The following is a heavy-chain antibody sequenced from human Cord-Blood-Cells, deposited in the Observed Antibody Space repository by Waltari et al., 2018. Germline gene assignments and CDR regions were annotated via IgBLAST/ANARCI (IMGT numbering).Heavy chain of an antibody. J-gene: IGHJ4*02. CDR2: IYSGGST. CDR1: GFTASRNY. D-gene: IGHD7-27*01. Sequence: ELQLVESGGGLIQTGGSLRLSCAASGFTASRNYMSWVGQEAGTGLEWISVIYSGGSTYYAFSVKGRFTISRDNSKNTLYLQMNSLRAEDTAVYYCAMFNWGSGDWGQGTLVTVSS. V-gene: IGHV3-53*01. CDR3: AMFNWGSGD.